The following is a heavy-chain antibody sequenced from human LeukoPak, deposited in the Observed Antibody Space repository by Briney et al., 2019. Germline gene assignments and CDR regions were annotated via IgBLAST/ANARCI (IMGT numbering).Heavy chain of an antibody. CDR3: AKLWHYGSGSYEYYFEY. J-gene: IGHJ4*02. CDR2: ISGSGGST. CDR1: GFTFSSYA. V-gene: IGHV3-23*01. D-gene: IGHD3-10*01. Sequence: GGSLRLSCAASGFTFSSYAMSWVRQAPGKGLEWVSAISGSGGSTYYADSVKGRFTISRDNSKNTLYLQMNSLRAEDTAVYYCAKLWHYGSGSYEYYFEYWGQGTLVTVSS.